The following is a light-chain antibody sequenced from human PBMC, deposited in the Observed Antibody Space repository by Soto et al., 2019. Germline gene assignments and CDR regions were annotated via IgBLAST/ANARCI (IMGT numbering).Light chain of an antibody. V-gene: IGLV1-47*02. CDR1: GSNIGSHD. CDR3: GSWDSSLSVVI. CDR2: RND. J-gene: IGLJ2*01. Sequence: QSVLTQPPSASGTPGQRVTISCSGSGSNIGSHDVYWYQHLPGTAPKVLIYRNDQRPSGVPDRFSASRSGTSATLGITGLQSGDEADYYCGSWDSSLSVVIFGGGTKLTVL.